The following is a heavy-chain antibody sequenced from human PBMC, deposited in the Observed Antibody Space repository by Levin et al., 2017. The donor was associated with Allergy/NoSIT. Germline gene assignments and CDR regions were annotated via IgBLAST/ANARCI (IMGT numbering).Heavy chain of an antibody. D-gene: IGHD7-27*01. V-gene: IGHV3-48*04. CDR3: ARGQELWNPFDH. CDR2: ISSSSQTI. Sequence: GGSLRLSCVSSGFTLRSYSMSWVRQTPGKGLEWLAYISSSSQTIYYADSVRGRFSISRDNTKNSTYLHMDSLRADDTAVYYCARGQELWNPFDHWGQGALVTVSS. J-gene: IGHJ4*02. CDR1: GFTLRSYS.